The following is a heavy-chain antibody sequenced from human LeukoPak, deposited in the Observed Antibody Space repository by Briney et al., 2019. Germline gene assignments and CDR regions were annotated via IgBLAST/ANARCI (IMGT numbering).Heavy chain of an antibody. Sequence: PGGSLRLSCAASGFTVSSNYMSWVRQAPGKGLERVSVIYSGGSTYYADSVKGRFTISRDNSKNTLYLQMNSLRAEDTAVYYCAREMGYGDEGAFDIWGQGTMVTVSS. CDR2: IYSGGST. CDR1: GFTVSSNY. D-gene: IGHD4-17*01. CDR3: AREMGYGDEGAFDI. J-gene: IGHJ3*02. V-gene: IGHV3-53*01.